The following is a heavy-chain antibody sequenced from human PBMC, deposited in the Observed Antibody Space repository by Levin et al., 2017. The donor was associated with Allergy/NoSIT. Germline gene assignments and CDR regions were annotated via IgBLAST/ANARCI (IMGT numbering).Heavy chain of an antibody. CDR1: GFTFGDYA. J-gene: IGHJ4*02. Sequence: GESLKISCTASGFTFGDYAMSWFRQAPGKGLEWVGFIRSKAYGGTTEYAASVKGRFTISRDDSKSIAYLQMNSLKTEDTAVYYCTRYLWFGELNFDYWGQGTLVTVSS. V-gene: IGHV3-49*03. CDR2: IRSKAYGGTT. CDR3: TRYLWFGELNFDY. D-gene: IGHD3-10*01.